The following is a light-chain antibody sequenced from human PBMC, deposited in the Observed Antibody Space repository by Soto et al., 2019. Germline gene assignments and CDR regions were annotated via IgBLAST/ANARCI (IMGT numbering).Light chain of an antibody. CDR2: EVS. J-gene: IGLJ1*01. Sequence: QSVLTQPPSASGSPGQSVTISCAGTSSDVGGYNYVSWYQQYPGKVPKLMIYEVSERPSGVPDRFSGSKSGNTAFLTVSGLQAEDEADYYCCSYAGSYTYVFGTGTKVTVL. CDR3: CSYAGSYTYV. V-gene: IGLV2-8*01. CDR1: SSDVGGYNY.